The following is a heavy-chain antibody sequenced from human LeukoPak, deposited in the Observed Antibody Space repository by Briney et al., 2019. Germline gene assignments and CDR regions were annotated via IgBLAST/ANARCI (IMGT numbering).Heavy chain of an antibody. Sequence: GRSLRLSCAASGFSFNGYAMHWVRQAPGKGLDWVATIFFDGTKKYYGDSVKGRFTISRDNSKNTLDLQMNSLRAEDTAVYYCAKARFMDISMISCIDYWGQGTLVTVSS. D-gene: IGHD3-16*01. CDR2: IFFDGTKK. CDR1: GFSFNGYA. V-gene: IGHV3-30*18. CDR3: AKARFMDISMISCIDY. J-gene: IGHJ4*02.